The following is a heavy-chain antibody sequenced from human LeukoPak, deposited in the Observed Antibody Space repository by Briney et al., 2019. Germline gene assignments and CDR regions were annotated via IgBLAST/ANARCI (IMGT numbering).Heavy chain of an antibody. CDR3: ARVGGTNYYYYGMDD. D-gene: IGHD1-1*01. J-gene: IGHJ6*02. CDR2: IYYSGST. Sequence: SSETLSLTCTVSGGSISSGDYYWSWIRQHPGKGLEWIGYIYYSGSTNYNPSLKSRVTISVDTSKNQFSLKLSSVTAADTAVYYCARVGGTNYYYYGMDDWGQGTTVTVSS. CDR1: GGSISSGDYY. V-gene: IGHV4-61*08.